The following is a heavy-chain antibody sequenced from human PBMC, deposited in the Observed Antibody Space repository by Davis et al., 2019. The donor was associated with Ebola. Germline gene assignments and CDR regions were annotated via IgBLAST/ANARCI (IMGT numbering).Heavy chain of an antibody. CDR1: GFTFSSYG. V-gene: IGHV3-30*18. D-gene: IGHD3-10*01. J-gene: IGHJ6*02. CDR2: ISYDGSNK. Sequence: GESLKISCAASGFTFSSYGMHWVRQAPAKGLEWVAVISYDGSNKYYADSVQGRFTISRDNSKNTLYLQMNSLRAEDTAVYYCAKDATNLLLWFGELLYPPVGMDVWGQGTTVTVSS. CDR3: AKDATNLLLWFGELLYPPVGMDV.